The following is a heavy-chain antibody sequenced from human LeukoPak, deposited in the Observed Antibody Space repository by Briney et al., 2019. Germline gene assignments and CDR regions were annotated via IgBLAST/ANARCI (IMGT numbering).Heavy chain of an antibody. V-gene: IGHV4-59*01. Sequence: PETLSLTCTVSGGSISSYYWSWIRQPPGKGLEWIGHIYYSGSTNYNPSLKSRVTISVDTSKNQFSLKLSSVTAADTAVYYCARYYDSDHFDYWGQGTLVTVSS. CDR3: ARYYDSDHFDY. J-gene: IGHJ4*02. D-gene: IGHD3-22*01. CDR2: IYYSGST. CDR1: GGSISSYY.